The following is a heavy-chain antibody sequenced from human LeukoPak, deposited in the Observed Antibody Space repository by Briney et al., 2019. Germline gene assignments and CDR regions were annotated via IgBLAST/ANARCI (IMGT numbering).Heavy chain of an antibody. V-gene: IGHV1-69*06. CDR1: GGIFSNYA. J-gene: IGHJ6*03. Sequence: ASVKVSCKASGGIFSNYAISWVRPAPGQGLEWMGGIIPIFHTSNYAQKFQGRVTITADKSTSTAYMELGSLRSDDTAVYYCARVGGYCSGDSCYNYMDVWGKGTTVTVSS. CDR3: ARVGGYCSGDSCYNYMDV. D-gene: IGHD2-15*01. CDR2: IIPIFHTS.